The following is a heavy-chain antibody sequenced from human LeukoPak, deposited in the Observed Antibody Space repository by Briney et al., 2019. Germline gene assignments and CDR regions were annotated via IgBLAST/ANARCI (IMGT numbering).Heavy chain of an antibody. J-gene: IGHJ4*02. CDR2: IFYSGFT. CDR3: ARREYCGGTSCYSAALDF. CDR1: GGSISGYF. Sequence: SETLSLTCTVSGGSISGYFWGWIRPSPGKGLGWIGYIFYSGFTNYNPSLKSRVTISVDTSKNQFSLKLTSVTAADTAVYFCARREYCGGTSCYSAALDFWGQGILVTVSS. D-gene: IGHD2-15*01. V-gene: IGHV4-59*08.